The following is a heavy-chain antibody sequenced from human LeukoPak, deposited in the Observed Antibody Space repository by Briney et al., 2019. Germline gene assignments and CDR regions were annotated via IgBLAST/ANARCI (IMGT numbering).Heavy chain of an antibody. CDR2: IYYSGST. Sequence: PSETLSLTCTVSGGSISSSSYYWGWIRQPPGKRLEWIGSIYYSGSTYYNPSLKRRVTISVDTSKNQFSLKLSSVTAADTAVYSCARPAYCSSTSYSFFDYWGQGTLVTVSS. CDR1: GGSISSSSYY. V-gene: IGHV4-39*01. J-gene: IGHJ4*02. CDR3: ARPAYCSSTSYSFFDY. D-gene: IGHD2-2*01.